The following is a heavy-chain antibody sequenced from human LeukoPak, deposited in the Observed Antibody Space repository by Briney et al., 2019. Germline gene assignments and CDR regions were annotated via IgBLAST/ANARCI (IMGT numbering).Heavy chain of an antibody. CDR1: GGTFTGYY. J-gene: IGHJ4*02. CDR2: INPNSGGT. D-gene: IGHD2-2*01. CDR3: ASPLGYCSSTSCLNRDY. V-gene: IGHV1-2*02. Sequence: ASVKVSCKASGGTFTGYYMHWVRQAPGQGLEWMGWINPNSGGTNYAQKFQGRVTMTRDTSISTAYMELSRLRSDDTAMYYCASPLGYCSSTSCLNRDYWGQGTLVTVSS.